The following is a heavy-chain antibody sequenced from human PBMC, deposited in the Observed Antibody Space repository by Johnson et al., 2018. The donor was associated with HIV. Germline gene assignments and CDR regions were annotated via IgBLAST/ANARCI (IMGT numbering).Heavy chain of an antibody. CDR3: AKAGTMAGDAFDI. CDR1: GFTFRSYG. CDR2: IYYDGGNK. V-gene: IGHV3-33*03. D-gene: IGHD6-19*01. J-gene: IGHJ3*02. Sequence: QVLLVESGGGVVQPGTSLRLSCAASGFTFRSYGMHWVRQAPGKGLEWVAFIYYDGGNKYYADSLNGRFIISRDNSKNTLYLQMNSLRADDTAMYYCAKAGTMAGDAFDIWGQGTMVTVSS.